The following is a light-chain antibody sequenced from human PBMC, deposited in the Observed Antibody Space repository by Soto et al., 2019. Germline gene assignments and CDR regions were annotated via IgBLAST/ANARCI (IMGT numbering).Light chain of an antibody. CDR1: QSVSSN. CDR3: QQYNNWPLT. J-gene: IGKJ5*01. CDR2: GLS. Sequence: EIVMTQSPATLSVSPGERATLSCRASQSVSSNLAWYQQKPGQAPRLLVYGLSTRATGIPARFSASGSGTELTLTISSLQSEDFAVYYCQQYNNWPLTFGQGTRLEIK. V-gene: IGKV3-15*01.